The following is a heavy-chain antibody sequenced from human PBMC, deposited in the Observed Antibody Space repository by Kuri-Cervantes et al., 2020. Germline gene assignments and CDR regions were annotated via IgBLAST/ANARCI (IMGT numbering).Heavy chain of an antibody. CDR1: IGSISSISYY. D-gene: IGHD6-13*01. CDR2: IHYSGTT. J-gene: IGHJ5*02. V-gene: IGHV4-39*07. CDR3: ARVFVEAAASTQTFDP. Sequence: GSLRLSCTVSIGSISSISYYWGWVRQPPGKGLEWIVSIHYSGTTYYNPSLKSRATISADTSKNQFSLKLSSVTAADTAVYYCARVFVEAAASTQTFDPWGQGTLVTVSS.